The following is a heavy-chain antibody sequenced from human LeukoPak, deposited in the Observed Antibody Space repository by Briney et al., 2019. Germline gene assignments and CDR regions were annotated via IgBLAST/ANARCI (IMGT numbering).Heavy chain of an antibody. J-gene: IGHJ4*02. Sequence: GASEKVSCKASGYTFTSYGISWVRQAPGQGLEWMGWISAYNGDTNYAQKLQGRVTMTTDTSTSTAYMELRSLRSDDTAVYYCARDYGPIAAAGTESYWGQGTLVTVSS. CDR3: ARDYGPIAAAGTESY. D-gene: IGHD6-13*01. CDR2: ISAYNGDT. V-gene: IGHV1-18*01. CDR1: GYTFTSYG.